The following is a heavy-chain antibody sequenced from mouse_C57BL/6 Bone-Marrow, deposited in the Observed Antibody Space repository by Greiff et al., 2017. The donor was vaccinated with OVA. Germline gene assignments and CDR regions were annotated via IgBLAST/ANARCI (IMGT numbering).Heavy chain of an antibody. D-gene: IGHD1-3*01. CDR1: GYTFTSYW. V-gene: IGHV1-55*01. J-gene: IGHJ3*01. CDR3: AREEDNPWFAY. Sequence: VKLQQPGAELVKPGASVKMSCKASGYTFTSYWITWVKQRPGQGLEWIGDIYPGSGSTNYNEKLKSKATVTVDTSSNTAYMQLSRLTSEDTAVYNCAREEDNPWFAYWGQGTLVTVSA. CDR2: IYPGSGST.